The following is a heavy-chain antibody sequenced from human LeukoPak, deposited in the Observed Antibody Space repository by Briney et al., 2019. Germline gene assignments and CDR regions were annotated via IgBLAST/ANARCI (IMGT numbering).Heavy chain of an antibody. CDR3: ARVRIAARPDDAFDI. J-gene: IGHJ3*02. CDR2: KYARGSS. V-gene: IGHV4-4*07. CDR1: GGSISNYY. Sequence: SETLSLTCTVSGGSISNYYWSWIRQPAGKGLEWIGRKYARGSSNYNPSLKSRVTISVDTSKNQFSLKLSSVTAADTAVYYCARVRIAARPDDAFDIWGQGTMVTVSS. D-gene: IGHD6-6*01.